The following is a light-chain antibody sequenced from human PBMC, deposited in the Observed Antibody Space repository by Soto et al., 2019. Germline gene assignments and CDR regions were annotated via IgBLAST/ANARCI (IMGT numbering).Light chain of an antibody. Sequence: QSVLTQPVSVSGSPGQSITISCTGSNSDIGAYDYVSWYQQHPGKPPTLLIYEVTFRPSGVPNRFSGSKSGNTATLTISGLLTEDEADYYCGSYASATLIFGGGTKLTVL. V-gene: IGLV2-14*01. CDR2: EVT. J-gene: IGLJ2*01. CDR3: GSYASATLI. CDR1: NSDIGAYDY.